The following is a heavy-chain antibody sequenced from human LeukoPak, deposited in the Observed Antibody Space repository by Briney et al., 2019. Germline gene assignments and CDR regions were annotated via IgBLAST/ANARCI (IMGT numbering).Heavy chain of an antibody. CDR3: AGHKENTVAAPFDY. V-gene: IGHV3-21*01. J-gene: IGHJ4*02. CDR1: GFTFSSYS. CDR2: ISSSSSYI. D-gene: IGHD4-23*01. Sequence: GSLRLSCAASGFTFSSYSMNWVRQAPGKGLEWVSSISSSSSYIYYADSVKGRFTISRDNAKNSLYLQMNSLRAEDTAVYYCAGHKENTVAAPFDYWGQGSLVTVSS.